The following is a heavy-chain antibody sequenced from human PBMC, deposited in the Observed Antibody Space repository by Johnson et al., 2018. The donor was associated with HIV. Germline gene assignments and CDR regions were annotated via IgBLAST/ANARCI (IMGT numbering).Heavy chain of an antibody. Sequence: VQLVESGGGVVQPGRSLRLSCAASGFTFSSYWMSWVRQAPGKGLEWVANIKQDGSEKYYADSVKGRFTISRDNSKNTLYLQMNSLRAEDTAVYYCAGDWNNVNYGVPDAFDIGGQGTMVTVSS. D-gene: IGHD1-7*01. CDR2: IKQDGSEK. J-gene: IGHJ3*02. CDR3: AGDWNNVNYGVPDAFDI. V-gene: IGHV3-7*01. CDR1: GFTFSSYW.